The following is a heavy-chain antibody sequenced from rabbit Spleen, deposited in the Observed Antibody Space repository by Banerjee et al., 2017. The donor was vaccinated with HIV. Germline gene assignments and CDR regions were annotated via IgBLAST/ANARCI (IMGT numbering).Heavy chain of an antibody. V-gene: IGHV1S45*01. CDR3: ARGSGGGVDGWVDYFDL. Sequence: QEQLVESGGGLVQPGGSLKLSCTASGFSFSNKAVMCWVRQAPGKGLEWIACINVYTGKPVYATWAKGRFTISRTSSTTVTLQMTSLTAADTATYFCARGSGGGVDGWVDYFDLWGQGTLVTVS. J-gene: IGHJ4*01. D-gene: IGHD6-1*01. CDR2: INVYTGKP. CDR1: GFSFSNKAV.